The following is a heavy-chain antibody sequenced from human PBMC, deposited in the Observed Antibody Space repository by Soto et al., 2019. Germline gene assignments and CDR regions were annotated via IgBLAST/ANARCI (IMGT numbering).Heavy chain of an antibody. Sequence: SETLSLTCAVYGGSFIGYYWSWIRQPPGKGLEWIGEINDSGSTNYNPSLKSRVTISVDTSKNQFSLKLSSVTAADTAVYYCAREGAIVVVPAAGGWFDPWGQGTLVTVSS. J-gene: IGHJ5*02. CDR2: INDSGST. CDR3: AREGAIVVVPAAGGWFDP. D-gene: IGHD2-2*01. V-gene: IGHV4-34*01. CDR1: GGSFIGYY.